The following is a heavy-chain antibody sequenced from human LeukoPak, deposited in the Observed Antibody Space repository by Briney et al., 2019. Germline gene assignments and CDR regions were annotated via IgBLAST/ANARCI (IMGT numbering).Heavy chain of an antibody. J-gene: IGHJ4*02. D-gene: IGHD6-19*01. CDR1: GYTFSNYG. CDR3: ARHSGSGWQALGY. V-gene: IGHV1-18*04. CDR2: TSYNGNT. Sequence: GPSVKLSCKASGYTFSNYGISWVRQAPGLGLEWMGWTSYNGNTNYAQKFKDRVTMTTDTSTTTAYMELRSLESDDTAVYYCARHSGSGWQALGYWGQGTLVTVSS.